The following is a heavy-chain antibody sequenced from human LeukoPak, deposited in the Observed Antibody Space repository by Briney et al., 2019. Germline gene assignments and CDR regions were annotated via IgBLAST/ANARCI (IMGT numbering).Heavy chain of an antibody. CDR1: GGSISSYY. Sequence: SETLSLTCTVSGGSISSYYWSWIRQPPGKGLEWIGYIYYSGSTNYNPSLKSRVTISVDTSKNQFSLKLSSVTAADTAVYYCASSPRSSGRKGGFDYWGQGTLVTVSS. V-gene: IGHV4-59*01. CDR2: IYYSGST. J-gene: IGHJ4*02. D-gene: IGHD6-19*01. CDR3: ASSPRSSGRKGGFDY.